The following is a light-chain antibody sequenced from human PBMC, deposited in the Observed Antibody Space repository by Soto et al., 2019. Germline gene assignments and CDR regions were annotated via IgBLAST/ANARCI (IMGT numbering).Light chain of an antibody. V-gene: IGKV1-5*03. CDR2: KAS. CDR3: QQYNDYSPWT. J-gene: IGKJ1*01. CDR1: QSISIW. Sequence: DIQMTQSPSTLSASVGDRVTITCRASQSISIWLAWYQQKPGRAPKLLIYKASTLESGVPSRFSGGGSGTKFTLTISSLQPDDFATYYCQQYNDYSPWTFGQGTKVEIK.